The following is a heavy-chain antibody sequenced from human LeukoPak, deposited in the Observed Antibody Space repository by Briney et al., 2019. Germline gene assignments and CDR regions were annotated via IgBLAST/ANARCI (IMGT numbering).Heavy chain of an antibody. CDR1: AFTFSRYS. CDR3: ARDAVLLWFGELTREPYFDY. D-gene: IGHD3-10*01. J-gene: IGHJ4*02. Sequence: PRGSLRLSCAASAFTFSRYSMNWVRQAPGKGLEWVSSISSSSSYIYYADSVKGRFTISRDNAKNSLYLQMNSLRAEDTAVYYCARDAVLLWFGELTREPYFDYWGQGTLVTVSS. CDR2: ISSSSSYI. V-gene: IGHV3-21*01.